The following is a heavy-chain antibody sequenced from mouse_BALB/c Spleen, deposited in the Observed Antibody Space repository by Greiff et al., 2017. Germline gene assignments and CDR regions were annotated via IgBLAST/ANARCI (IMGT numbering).Heavy chain of an antibody. CDR2: INPSNGGT. V-gene: IGHV1S81*02. CDR1: GYTFTSYY. Sequence: QVQLQQSGAELVKPGASVKLSCKASGYTFTSYYMYWVKQRPGQGLEWIGEINPSNGGTNFNEKFKSKATLTVDKSSSTAYMQLSSLTSEDSAVYYCTRGGYDHDGAYWGQGTLVTVSA. CDR3: TRGGYDHDGAY. D-gene: IGHD2-4*01. J-gene: IGHJ3*01.